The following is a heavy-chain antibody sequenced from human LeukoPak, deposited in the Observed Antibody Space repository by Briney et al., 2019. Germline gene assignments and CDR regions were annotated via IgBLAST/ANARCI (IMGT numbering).Heavy chain of an antibody. Sequence: PGGSLRLSCTASAFTFNNYAMTWVRQAPGKGLECVSTISGSGGTTYYADSVKGRFTISRDNSKNTLYLQMNSLRAEDTAVYYCAKVRLGYCSGGSCSRGGTPMDVWGKGTTVTISS. V-gene: IGHV3-23*01. D-gene: IGHD2-15*01. CDR3: AKVRLGYCSGGSCSRGGTPMDV. CDR1: AFTFNNYA. J-gene: IGHJ6*03. CDR2: ISGSGGTT.